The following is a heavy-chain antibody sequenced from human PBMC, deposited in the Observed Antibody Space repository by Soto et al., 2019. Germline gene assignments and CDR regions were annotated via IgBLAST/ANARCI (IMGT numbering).Heavy chain of an antibody. CDR1: GFTFNDYG. D-gene: IGHD1-26*01. V-gene: IGHV3-30*03. CDR2: ISYDGSNK. Sequence: SGGSLRLSCAASGFTFNDYGMTWVRQAPGKGLEWVAVISYDGSNKYYADSVKGRFTISRDNSKNTLYLQMNSLRAEDTAVYYCARAVGPYDYWGQGTLVTV. CDR3: ARAVGPYDY. J-gene: IGHJ4*02.